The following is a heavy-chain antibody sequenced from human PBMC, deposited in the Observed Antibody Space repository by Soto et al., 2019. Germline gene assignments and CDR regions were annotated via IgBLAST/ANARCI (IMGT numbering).Heavy chain of an antibody. CDR2: IYYSGST. CDR1: GGSISSYY. Sequence: SETLSLTCTVSGGSISSYYWSWIRQPPGKGLEWIGSIYYSGSTYYNPSLKSRVTISVDTSKNQFSLKLSSVTAADTAVYYCATKTGGGWEDGMDVWGQGTTVTVSS. D-gene: IGHD6-19*01. CDR3: ATKTGGGWEDGMDV. V-gene: IGHV4-59*05. J-gene: IGHJ6*02.